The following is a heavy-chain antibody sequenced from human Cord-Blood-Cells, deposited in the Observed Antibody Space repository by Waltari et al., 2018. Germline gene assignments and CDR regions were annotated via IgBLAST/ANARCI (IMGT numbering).Heavy chain of an antibody. CDR2: IYHSGST. D-gene: IGHD4-4*01. Sequence: QVQLQESGPGLVKPSETLYLTCAVSGYSISSGYYWGWIRQPPGKGLEWIGSIYHSGSTYYNPSLKSRVTISVDTSKNQFSLKLSSVTAADTAVYYCARTRDYSNDYWGQGTLVTVSS. V-gene: IGHV4-38-2*01. CDR1: GYSISSGYY. CDR3: ARTRDYSNDY. J-gene: IGHJ4*02.